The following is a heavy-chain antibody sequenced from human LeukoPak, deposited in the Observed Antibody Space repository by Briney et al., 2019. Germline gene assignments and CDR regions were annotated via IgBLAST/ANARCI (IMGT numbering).Heavy chain of an antibody. CDR2: ISSSSSTI. D-gene: IGHD3-22*01. CDR1: GFTFSSYS. Sequence: GSLRLSCAASGFTFSSYSINWVRQAPRKGLEWVSYISSSSSTIYYADSVKGRFTISRDNAKNSLYLQMNSLRAEDTAVYYCASLGGYTGHWGQGTLVTVSS. V-gene: IGHV3-48*04. J-gene: IGHJ4*02. CDR3: ASLGGYTGH.